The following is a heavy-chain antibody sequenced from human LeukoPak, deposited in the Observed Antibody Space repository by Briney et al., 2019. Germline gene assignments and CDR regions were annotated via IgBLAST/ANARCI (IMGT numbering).Heavy chain of an antibody. J-gene: IGHJ4*02. CDR2: INHSGST. CDR1: GGSFCGYY. Sequence: PSETLSLTCAVYGGSFCGYYWSWIRQPPGKGLEWIGEINHSGSTNYNPSLKSRVTISVDTSKNQFSLKLSSVTAADTAVYYCAREGSSGNRYYFDYWGQGTLVTVSS. V-gene: IGHV4-34*01. CDR3: AREGSSGNRYYFDY. D-gene: IGHD3-22*01.